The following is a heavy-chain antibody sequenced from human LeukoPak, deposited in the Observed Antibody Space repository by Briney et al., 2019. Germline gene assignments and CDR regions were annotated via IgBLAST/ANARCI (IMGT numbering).Heavy chain of an antibody. CDR3: AKDRSPTPYGSGSLDY. D-gene: IGHD3-10*01. Sequence: GGSLRFSCAASGFTFSSYGMHWVRQAPGKGLEWVAFIRYDGSNKYYADSVKGRFTISRDNSKNTLYLQMNSLRAEDTAVYYCAKDRSPTPYGSGSLDYWGQGTLVTVSS. V-gene: IGHV3-30*02. CDR2: IRYDGSNK. J-gene: IGHJ4*02. CDR1: GFTFSSYG.